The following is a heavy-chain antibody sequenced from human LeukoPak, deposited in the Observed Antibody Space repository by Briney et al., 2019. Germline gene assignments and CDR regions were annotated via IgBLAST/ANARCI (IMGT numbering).Heavy chain of an antibody. CDR2: IKEDGSEI. J-gene: IGHJ4*02. CDR3: ARDRGYSTFDY. Sequence: GGSLRLSCAASAFTFSNYWMSWVRQAPGKGLEWVANIKEDGSEISYVDSVKGRFTISRDNAKNSLYLQMNSLRVDDTAVYYCARDRGYSTFDYWGQGTLVTVSS. V-gene: IGHV3-7*01. CDR1: AFTFSNYW. D-gene: IGHD4-23*01.